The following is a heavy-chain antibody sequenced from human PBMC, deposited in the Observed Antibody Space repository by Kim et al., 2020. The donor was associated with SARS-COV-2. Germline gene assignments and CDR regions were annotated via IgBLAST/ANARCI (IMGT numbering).Heavy chain of an antibody. V-gene: IGHV4-39*01. CDR1: GGSISSSSYY. D-gene: IGHD6-13*01. Sequence: SETLSLTCTVSGGSISSSSYYWGWIRQPPGKGLEWIGSIYYSGSTYYNPSLKSRVTISVDTSKNQFSLKLSSVTAADTAVYYCARRGYSSSWYTASDAFDIWGQGTMVTVSS. CDR2: IYYSGST. J-gene: IGHJ3*02. CDR3: ARRGYSSSWYTASDAFDI.